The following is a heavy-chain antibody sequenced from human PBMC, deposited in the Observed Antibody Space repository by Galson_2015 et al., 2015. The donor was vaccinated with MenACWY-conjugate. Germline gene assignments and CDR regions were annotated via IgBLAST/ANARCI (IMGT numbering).Heavy chain of an antibody. D-gene: IGHD4-17*01. V-gene: IGHV1-3*01. CDR1: GYTFTSYA. CDR2: INAGNGNT. CDR3: ARGYGDYGEITC. J-gene: IGHJ4*02. Sequence: SVKVSCKASGYTFTSYAMHWVRQAPGQRLEWMGWINAGNGNTKYSQKFQGRVTITRDTSASTAYMELSSLRSEDTAVYYCARGYGDYGEITCWGQGTLVTVSS.